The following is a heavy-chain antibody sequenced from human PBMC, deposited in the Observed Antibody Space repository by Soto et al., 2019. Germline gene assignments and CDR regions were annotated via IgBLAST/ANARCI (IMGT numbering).Heavy chain of an antibody. V-gene: IGHV1-8*01. CDR2: MNPNSGNT. CDR3: AKRGNCSSTSCYPFDY. D-gene: IGHD2-2*01. Sequence: QVQLVQSGAEVKKPGASVKVSCKASGYTFTSYDINWVRQATGQGLEWMGWMNPNSGNTGYAQKFKGRVTMTRNTSISTAYMELSGLRSEDTAVYYCAKRGNCSSTSCYPFDYWGQGTLVTVSS. J-gene: IGHJ4*02. CDR1: GYTFTSYD.